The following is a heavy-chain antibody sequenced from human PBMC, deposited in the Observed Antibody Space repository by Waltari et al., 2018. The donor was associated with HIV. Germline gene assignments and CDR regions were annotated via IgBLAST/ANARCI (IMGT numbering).Heavy chain of an antibody. J-gene: IGHJ4*02. Sequence: EVQLVESGGGLVKPGGSLSLSCAASGFTFSSYTMNWVRQAPGKGLEWVSSISSSSTYIYYADSVKGRVTISRDNAKNSLYLQMNSLRAEDTAVYFCARGVVAAATPPFGYWGQGTLVTVSS. CDR3: ARGVVAAATPPFGY. CDR2: ISSSSTYI. V-gene: IGHV3-21*01. CDR1: GFTFSSYT. D-gene: IGHD2-15*01.